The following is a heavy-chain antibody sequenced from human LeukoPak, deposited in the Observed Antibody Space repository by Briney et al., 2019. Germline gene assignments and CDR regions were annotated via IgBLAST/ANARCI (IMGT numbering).Heavy chain of an antibody. Sequence: HSGGSLRLSCAASGFTFSSYGMHWVRQAPGKGLEWVAVISYDGSNIYYADSVKGRFTISRDNSKNTLYLQMNSLRAEDTAVYYCAKDRVWFGELLPDYWGQGTLVTVSS. D-gene: IGHD3-10*01. V-gene: IGHV3-30*18. CDR2: ISYDGSNI. CDR1: GFTFSSYG. J-gene: IGHJ4*02. CDR3: AKDRVWFGELLPDY.